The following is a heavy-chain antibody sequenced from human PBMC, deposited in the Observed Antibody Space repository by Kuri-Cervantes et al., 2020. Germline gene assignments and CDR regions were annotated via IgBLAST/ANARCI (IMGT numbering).Heavy chain of an antibody. D-gene: IGHD2-2*01. CDR2: ISSSGSTI. Sequence: GGSLRLSCAASGFTFSDYYMSWIRQAPGKGLEWVSYISSSGSTIYYADSVKGRFTISRDNAKNSLYLRMNSLRAEDTAVYYCARAPPETYCSSTSCYECYYYYMDVWGKGTTVTVSS. V-gene: IGHV3-11*01. CDR3: ARAPPETYCSSTSCYECYYYYMDV. CDR1: GFTFSDYY. J-gene: IGHJ6*03.